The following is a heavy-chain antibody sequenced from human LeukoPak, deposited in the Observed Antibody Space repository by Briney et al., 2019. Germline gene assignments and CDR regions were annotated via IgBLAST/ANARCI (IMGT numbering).Heavy chain of an antibody. CDR1: GDSITNYY. D-gene: IGHD3-3*01. CDR3: ARATYYDFWSGWRD. J-gene: IGHJ4*02. CDR2: VYDTGST. Sequence: SETLSLTCTVSGDSITNYYWSWIRQPPGKRLQWIGYVYDTGSTNYNPSLKSRVSISIDKSNNQFSLKLRSVTVADTAVYYCARATYYDFWSGWRDWGQGTLATVSS. V-gene: IGHV4-59*01.